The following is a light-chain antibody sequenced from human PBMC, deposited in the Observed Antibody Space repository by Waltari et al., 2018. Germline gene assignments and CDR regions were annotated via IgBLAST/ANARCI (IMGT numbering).Light chain of an antibody. CDR2: VTSDGNH. CDR1: SGPSSNV. Sequence: QLVLTQWPSASASLGASAKLTSTLSSGPSSNVMAGFQQQPEKGPRYLMKVTSDGNHSKGDEIPNRFSGCSSGAERYLTSASLQSEDEADYYCQTGGHGTWVFGGGTKLTVL. J-gene: IGLJ3*02. V-gene: IGLV4-69*01. CDR3: QTGGHGTWV.